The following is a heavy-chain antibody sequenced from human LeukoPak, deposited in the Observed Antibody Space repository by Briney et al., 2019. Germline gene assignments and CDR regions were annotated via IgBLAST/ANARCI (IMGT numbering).Heavy chain of an antibody. CDR2: ISYSGTT. V-gene: IGHV4-39*07. CDR1: GGSISSRPYY. Sequence: PSETPSLTCTVSGGSISSRPYYWGWVRQPPGKGLEWIGTISYSGTTYYNPSLNSRVTIPLDTSKNQFSLKLSSVTAADTAIYYCARDFSSSSTVYYYYYMDVWGKGTTVTVSS. D-gene: IGHD6-6*01. J-gene: IGHJ6*03. CDR3: ARDFSSSSTVYYYYYMDV.